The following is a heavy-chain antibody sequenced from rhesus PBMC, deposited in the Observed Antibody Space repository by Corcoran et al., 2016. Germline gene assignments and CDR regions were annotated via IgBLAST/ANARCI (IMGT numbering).Heavy chain of an antibody. CDR1: GFTFSSYV. J-gene: IGHJ6*01. V-gene: IGHV3S26*01. CDR3: TSAYCSGGVCPTLDS. D-gene: IGHD2-39*02. Sequence: DVQLVESGGGLVKPGGSLRLSCVASGFTFSSYVMHWVRQAPGKVLEWVSVISESGGTIYYADSLKGRFTISRDNAKNSLFLQMNSLRAEDTAVYYCTSAYCSGGVCPTLDSWGQGVVVTVSS. CDR2: ISESGGTI.